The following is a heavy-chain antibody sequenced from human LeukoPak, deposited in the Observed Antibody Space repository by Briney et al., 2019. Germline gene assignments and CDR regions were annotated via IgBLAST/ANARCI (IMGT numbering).Heavy chain of an antibody. CDR1: GFTFSNYW. J-gene: IGHJ4*02. V-gene: IGHV3-7*01. Sequence: GGSLRLSCAASGFTFSNYWMHWVRQAPGKGMEWVANIKQDGSEKHYADSVKGRFTISRDNAKNSLFLQMNGLRAEDTAVYYCSRRLDYWGQGALVTVSS. CDR3: SRRLDY. CDR2: IKQDGSEK.